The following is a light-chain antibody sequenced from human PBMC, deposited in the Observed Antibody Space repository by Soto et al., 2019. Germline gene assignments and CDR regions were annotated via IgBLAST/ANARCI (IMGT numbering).Light chain of an antibody. CDR2: EVN. CDR1: SSDVGGFNY. Sequence: QPASVSGSPGQSITISCTGTSSDVGGFNYVSWYQHHPGKAPKLMLYEVNKRPSGVSDRFSGSKSGDTASLIISELQAEDEADYYCSSYAGSHTYVFGTGTKLTVL. CDR3: SSYAGSHTYV. J-gene: IGLJ1*01. V-gene: IGLV2-14*01.